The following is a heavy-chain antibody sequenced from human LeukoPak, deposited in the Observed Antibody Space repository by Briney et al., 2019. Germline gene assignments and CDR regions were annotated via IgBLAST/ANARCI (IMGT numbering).Heavy chain of an antibody. CDR3: TRIFYYGTRGYYPDF. V-gene: IGHV3-72*01. CDR1: GFTFSDHH. CDR2: SKNKDYAYST. Sequence: PGGSLRLSCAASGFTFSDHHMDWVRQAPGKGLERIGRSKNKDYAYSTVYAASVKGRFTFSRDDPKNSLYLQMNSLTTEDTAVYYCTRIFYYGTRGYYPDFWGQGTLVTVSS. J-gene: IGHJ4*02. D-gene: IGHD3-22*01.